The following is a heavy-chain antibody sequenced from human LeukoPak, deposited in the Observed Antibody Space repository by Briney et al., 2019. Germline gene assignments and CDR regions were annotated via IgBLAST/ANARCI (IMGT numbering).Heavy chain of an antibody. J-gene: IGHJ3*02. CDR1: TGSISSDNW. CDR2: ISHRGST. CDR3: ARFVYYGSGSFQDDAFDI. Sequence: SGTLSLTCAVSTGSISSDNWWSWVRQPPGKGLEWIGEISHRGSTNYNPSPKRRVTLSVDKSKNQFSLKLSSVTAADTAVYYCARFVYYGSGSFQDDAFDIWGQGTMVTVSS. D-gene: IGHD3-10*01. V-gene: IGHV4-4*02.